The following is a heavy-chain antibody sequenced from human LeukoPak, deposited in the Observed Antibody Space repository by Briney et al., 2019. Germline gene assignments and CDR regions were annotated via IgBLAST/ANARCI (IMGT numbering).Heavy chain of an antibody. Sequence: PGGSLRLSCAASGFTFSSYWMHWVRQAPGKGLVWVSSIKSSGGSTYYADSVKGRFTISRDNSKNTLYLQINGLRADDTAVYYCTKGRGGGYYFDYWGQGTLVTVSS. CDR2: IKSSGGST. CDR3: TKGRGGGYYFDY. D-gene: IGHD3-22*01. V-gene: IGHV3-23*01. J-gene: IGHJ4*02. CDR1: GFTFSSYW.